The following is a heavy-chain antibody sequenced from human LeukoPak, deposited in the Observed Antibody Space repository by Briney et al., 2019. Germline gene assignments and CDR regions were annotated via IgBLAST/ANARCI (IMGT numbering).Heavy chain of an antibody. D-gene: IGHD2-2*01. V-gene: IGHV1-69*13. CDR1: GGTFSSYA. J-gene: IGHJ6*03. Sequence: SVKVSCKASGGTFSSYAISWVRQAPGQGLEWMGGIIPIFGTANYAQKFQGRVTITADESTSTAYMELSSLRSEDTAVYYCARGAFCSSTSLDCNMDVWGKGTTVTVSS. CDR3: ARGAFCSSTSLDCNMDV. CDR2: IIPIFGTA.